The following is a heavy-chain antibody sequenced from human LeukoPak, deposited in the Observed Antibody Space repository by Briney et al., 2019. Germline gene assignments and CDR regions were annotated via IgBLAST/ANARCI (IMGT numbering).Heavy chain of an antibody. CDR1: GGSISSSNW. J-gene: IGHJ4*02. D-gene: IGHD5-12*01. V-gene: IGHV4-4*02. Sequence: PSETLSLTCAVSGGSISSSNWWSWVRQPPGKGLEWIGEIYYSGSTKYNPSLKSRVTISVDTSKNQFSLKLSSVTAADTAMYYCARVSGYDWESFYDYWGQGSLVTVSS. CDR3: ARVSGYDWESFYDY. CDR2: IYYSGST.